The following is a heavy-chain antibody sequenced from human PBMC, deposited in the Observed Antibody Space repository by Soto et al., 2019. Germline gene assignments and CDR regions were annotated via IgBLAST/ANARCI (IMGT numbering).Heavy chain of an antibody. CDR2: INPNSGGT. D-gene: IGHD2-2*02. J-gene: IGHJ6*02. V-gene: IGHV1-2*02. CDR3: ARAWFYCSSTSCYTGTYYYYGMDV. Sequence: QVQLVQSGAEVKKPGASVKVSCKASGYTFTGYYMHWVRQAPGQGLEWMGWINPNSGGTNYAQKFQGRVTMTRDTSISTAYMELSRLRSDDTAVYYCARAWFYCSSTSCYTGTYYYYGMDVWGQGTTVTVSS. CDR1: GYTFTGYY.